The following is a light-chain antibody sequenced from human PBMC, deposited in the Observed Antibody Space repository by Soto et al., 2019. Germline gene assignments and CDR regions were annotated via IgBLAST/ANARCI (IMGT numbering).Light chain of an antibody. V-gene: IGLV2-23*02. J-gene: IGLJ1*01. Sequence: ALTQPASGSGAPGQSIPISCTGTSSDVGSYNLVSWYQQHPGKAPKLMIYEVSKRPSGVSNRFSGSKSGNTASLTISGLQAEDEADYYCCSYAGSSTPLIFGTGTKVTVL. CDR3: CSYAGSSTPLI. CDR2: EVS. CDR1: SSDVGSYNL.